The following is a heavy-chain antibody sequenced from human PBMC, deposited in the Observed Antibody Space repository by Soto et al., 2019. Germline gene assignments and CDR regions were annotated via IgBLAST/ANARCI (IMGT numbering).Heavy chain of an antibody. Sequence: QVQLVESGGGVVQPGRSLRLSCEASGFTFSTYAMHWVRQAPGKGLEWVAVILYDGSKKDYADSVKRRFTISRDNSKNTLYLQMNSLRAEDTAVYYCARVNIAWNDVGAMDVWGQGTTVTVSS. D-gene: IGHD1-1*01. CDR2: ILYDGSKK. V-gene: IGHV3-30-3*01. CDR3: ARVNIAWNDVGAMDV. J-gene: IGHJ6*02. CDR1: GFTFSTYA.